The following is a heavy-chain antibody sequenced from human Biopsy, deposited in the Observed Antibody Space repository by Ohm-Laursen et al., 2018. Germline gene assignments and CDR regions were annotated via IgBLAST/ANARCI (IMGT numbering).Heavy chain of an antibody. D-gene: IGHD5-12*01. Sequence: GTLSLTCAVSGGSVSSGSYYWSWIRQPPGKGLEWIGYIYYSGSTNYNPSLKSRVTISVDTSRNQFSLKLSSVTAADTAVYYCAGRPWPNAFDIWGQGTMFTVSS. J-gene: IGHJ3*02. CDR2: IYYSGST. V-gene: IGHV4-61*01. CDR3: AGRPWPNAFDI. CDR1: GGSVSSGSYY.